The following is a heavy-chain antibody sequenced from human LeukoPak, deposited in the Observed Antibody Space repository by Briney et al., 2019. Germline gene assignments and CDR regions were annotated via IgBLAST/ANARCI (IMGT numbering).Heavy chain of an antibody. CDR3: ARGRGSFES. J-gene: IGHJ4*02. D-gene: IGHD3-10*01. CDR1: GFDFSSYW. V-gene: IGHV3-7*01. Sequence: GGSLRLSCAASGFDFSSYWMTWVRQAPEKGLEWVASINRDGSDNRYVDSVKGRFTISRDNAKNSLYLQMDTLRAEDTALYYCARGRGSFESWGQGSLVTVSS. CDR2: INRDGSDN.